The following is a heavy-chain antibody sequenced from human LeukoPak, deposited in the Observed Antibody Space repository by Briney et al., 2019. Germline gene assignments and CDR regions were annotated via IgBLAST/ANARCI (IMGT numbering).Heavy chain of an antibody. J-gene: IGHJ4*02. CDR3: ARGMGAGYSYGYVY. CDR2: IIPILGIA. D-gene: IGHD5-18*01. Sequence: SVKVSCKASGGTFSSYAISWVRQAPGQGLEWMGRIIPILGIANYAQKFQGRVTITADKSTSTAYMELSSLRSEDTAVYYCARGMGAGYSYGYVYWGQGTLVTVSS. V-gene: IGHV1-69*04. CDR1: GGTFSSYA.